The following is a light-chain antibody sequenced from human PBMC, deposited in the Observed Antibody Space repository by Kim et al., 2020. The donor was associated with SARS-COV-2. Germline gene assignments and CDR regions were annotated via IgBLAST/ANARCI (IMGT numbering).Light chain of an antibody. CDR2: NVN. J-gene: IGLJ3*02. CDR3: SSCTSSITWV. CDR1: SSDVGGYNH. Sequence: QSALTQPASVSGSPGQSITISCAGSSSDVGGYNHVSWYQQHPGKAPKLIIYNVNERPSGVSNRFSGSKSGNTASLTISGLQAEDEADYYCSSCTSSITWVFGGGTQLTVL. V-gene: IGLV2-14*03.